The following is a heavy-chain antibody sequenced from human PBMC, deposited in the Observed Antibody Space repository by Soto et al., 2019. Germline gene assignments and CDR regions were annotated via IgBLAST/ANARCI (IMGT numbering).Heavy chain of an antibody. CDR3: VRPFPSGRNYGMDV. CDR1: GLTVSANY. Sequence: EVQLVESGGGLIQPGGSLKLSCAASGLTVSANYMSWVRQAPGKGLEWVSVIYNDGNTYYADSVKGRFAISRDASKNTLYLQMDSLRAEDTAVYYCVRPFPSGRNYGMDVWGQGTTVPVSS. J-gene: IGHJ6*02. V-gene: IGHV3-53*01. D-gene: IGHD3-10*01. CDR2: IYNDGNT.